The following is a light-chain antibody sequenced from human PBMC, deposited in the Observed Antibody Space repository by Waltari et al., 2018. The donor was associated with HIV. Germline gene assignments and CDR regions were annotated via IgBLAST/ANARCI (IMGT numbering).Light chain of an antibody. CDR1: RSTIGSNY. Sequence: QSVLTQPPSASGTPGQSVSISCSGSRSTIGSNYVYWYQHLPGTTPKVVIYRSDQRPSGVPDRFSGSNSGTSASLAISGLRSEDEAHYYCASWDDNLSGWVFGGGTKLTVL. CDR3: ASWDDNLSGWV. V-gene: IGLV1-47*01. CDR2: RSD. J-gene: IGLJ3*02.